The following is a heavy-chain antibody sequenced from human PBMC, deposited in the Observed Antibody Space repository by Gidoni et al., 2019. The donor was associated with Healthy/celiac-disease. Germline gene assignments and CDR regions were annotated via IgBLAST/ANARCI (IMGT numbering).Heavy chain of an antibody. CDR2: ISYDGSNK. V-gene: IGHV3-30-3*01. CDR3: ATTRSPLSSGLDY. CDR1: GFSFSSYA. Sequence: QVQLVESGGGVVQPGRALRLSCAASGFSFSSYAMHWVRQAPGKGLDWVAVISYDGSNKYYADSVKGRFTISRDNSKNTLYLQMNSLRAEDTAVYYCATTRSPLSSGLDYWGQGTLVTVSS. D-gene: IGHD2-15*01. J-gene: IGHJ4*02.